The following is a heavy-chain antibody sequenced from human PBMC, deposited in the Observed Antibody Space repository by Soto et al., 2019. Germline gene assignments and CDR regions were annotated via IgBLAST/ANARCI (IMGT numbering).Heavy chain of an antibody. CDR3: AKETMYYYDSSGYYYGSSDAFDI. Sequence: GGSLRLSCAASGFTFSSYAMSWVRQAPGKGLEWVSAISGSGGSTYYADSGKGRFTISRDNSKNTLYLQMNSLRAEDTAVYYCAKETMYYYDSSGYYYGSSDAFDIWGQGTMVTVSS. CDR1: GFTFSSYA. V-gene: IGHV3-23*01. J-gene: IGHJ3*02. CDR2: ISGSGGST. D-gene: IGHD3-22*01.